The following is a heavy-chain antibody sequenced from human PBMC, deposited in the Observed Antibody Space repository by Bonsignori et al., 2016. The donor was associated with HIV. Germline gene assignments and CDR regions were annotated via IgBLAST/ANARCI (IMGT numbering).Heavy chain of an antibody. J-gene: IGHJ5*02. CDR1: GFSINNGYY. CDR3: ARGRGIVVAAAESNWFDP. CDR2: IYSSGST. D-gene: IGHD2-2*01. Sequence: QVQLQESCPGLVKPSETLSLTCDVSGFSINNGYYWGWIRQAPGKGLEWIGTIYSSGSTYYNPSLKSRISMSVNVSINQFSLNLHSVTATDTAIYYCARGRGIVVAAAESNWFDPWGQGTLITVSP. V-gene: IGHV4-38-2*01.